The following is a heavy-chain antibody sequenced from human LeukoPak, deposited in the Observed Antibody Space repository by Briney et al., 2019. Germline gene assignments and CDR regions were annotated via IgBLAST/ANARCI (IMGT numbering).Heavy chain of an antibody. CDR2: IRGKAYGGTT. D-gene: IGHD3-10*01. Sequence: GGSLRLSCTASGFTFGDYAMSWFRQAPGKGLEWVGFIRGKAYGGTTEYAASVKGRFTISRDDSKSIAYLQMNSLKTEDTAVYYCTRDYYGSGSYVRAPDYWGQGTLVTVSS. CDR1: GFTFGDYA. J-gene: IGHJ4*02. CDR3: TRDYYGSGSYVRAPDY. V-gene: IGHV3-49*03.